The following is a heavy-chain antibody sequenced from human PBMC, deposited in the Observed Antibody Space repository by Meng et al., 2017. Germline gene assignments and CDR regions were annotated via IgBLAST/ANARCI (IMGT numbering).Heavy chain of an antibody. CDR3: VLWFGELSFDY. J-gene: IGHJ4*02. CDR1: GYTFTGYY. Sequence: QVQLVQAGAEVKKPGASVKVSCKASGYTFTGYYMHWVRQAPGQGLEWMGRINPNSGGTNYAQKLQGRVTMTTDTSTSTAYMELRSLRSDDTAVYYCVLWFGELSFDYWGQGTLVTVSS. D-gene: IGHD3-10*01. CDR2: INPNSGGT. V-gene: IGHV1-2*06.